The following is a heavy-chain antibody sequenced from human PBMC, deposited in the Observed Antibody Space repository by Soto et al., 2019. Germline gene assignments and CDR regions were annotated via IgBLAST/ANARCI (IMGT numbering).Heavy chain of an antibody. J-gene: IGHJ3*02. CDR3: ARGGSYILGAFDI. D-gene: IGHD1-26*01. V-gene: IGHV1-3*01. CDR1: GYTFTSYD. Sequence: NLSCKASGYTFTSYDINWVRQATGQGLEWMGWINANNGNTKYAQKFQGRVTITRDTSASTAYMELSSLRSEDTAVYYCARGGSYILGAFDIWGQGTMVTVSS. CDR2: INANNGNT.